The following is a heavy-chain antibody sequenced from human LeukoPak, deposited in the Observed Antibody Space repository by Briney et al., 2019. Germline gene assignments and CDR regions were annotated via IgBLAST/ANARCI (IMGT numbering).Heavy chain of an antibody. CDR1: GGSISSGSYY. V-gene: IGHV4-61*02. CDR3: ARDHYDFWSGYYRENWFDP. J-gene: IGHJ5*02. Sequence: SQTLSLTCTVSGGSISSGSYYWSWIRQPAGKGLKWIGRIYTSGSTNYNPSLKSRVTISVDTSKNQFSLKLSSVTAADTAVYYCARDHYDFWSGYYRENWFDPWGQGTLVTVSS. CDR2: IYTSGST. D-gene: IGHD3-3*01.